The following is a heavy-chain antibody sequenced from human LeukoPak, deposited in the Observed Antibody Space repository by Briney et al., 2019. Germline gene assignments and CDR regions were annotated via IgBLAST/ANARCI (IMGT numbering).Heavy chain of an antibody. D-gene: IGHD5-24*01. CDR3: ARSEDGYNIGYFDY. Sequence: SETLFLTCTVSGGSISSHYWSWIRQPPGKGLEWIGYIYYSGSTNYNPSLKSRVTISVDTSKNQFSLKLSSVTAADTAVYYCARSEDGYNIGYFDYWGQGTLVTVSS. V-gene: IGHV4-59*11. J-gene: IGHJ4*02. CDR2: IYYSGST. CDR1: GGSISSHY.